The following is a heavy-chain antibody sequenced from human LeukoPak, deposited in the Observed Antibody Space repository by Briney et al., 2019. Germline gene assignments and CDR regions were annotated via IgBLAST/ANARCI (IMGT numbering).Heavy chain of an antibody. Sequence: ASVKVSCKASGYTFTTYDINWVRQATGQGLEWMAWMSPNSGNTGYAQKFQGRVTMTRNTSISTAYMELSSPRSEDTAVYYCARVAGNCGGDCYRLVYWGQGTLVTVAS. CDR2: MSPNSGNT. CDR3: ARVAGNCGGDCYRLVY. D-gene: IGHD2-21*01. V-gene: IGHV1-8*01. CDR1: GYTFTTYD. J-gene: IGHJ4*02.